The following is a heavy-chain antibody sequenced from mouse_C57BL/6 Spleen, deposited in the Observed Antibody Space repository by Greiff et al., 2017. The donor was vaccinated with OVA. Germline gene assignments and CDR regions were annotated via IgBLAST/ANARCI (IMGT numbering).Heavy chain of an antibody. V-gene: IGHV1-19*01. Sequence: VQLKQSGPVLVKPGASVKMSCKASGYTFTDYYMNWVKQSHGKSLEWIGVINPYNGVTSYNQKFKGKATMTVDKSSSTAYMELNSLTSEDSAVDYCAGGNSYYGSSPAWFAYWGQGTLVTVSA. J-gene: IGHJ3*01. D-gene: IGHD1-1*01. CDR3: AGGNSYYGSSPAWFAY. CDR2: INPYNGVT. CDR1: GYTFTDYY.